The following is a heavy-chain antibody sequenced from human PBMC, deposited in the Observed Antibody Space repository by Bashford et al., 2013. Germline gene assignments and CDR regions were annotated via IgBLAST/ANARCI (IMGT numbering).Heavy chain of an antibody. CDR1: GGSISSYY. J-gene: IGHJ4*02. V-gene: IGHV4-59*08. CDR2: IYYSGST. D-gene: IGHD1-26*01. Sequence: SETLSLTCTVSGGSISSYYWSWIRQPPGKGLEWIGYIYYSGSTNYNPALKSRVTMSIDTSKNQFSLNLTSVTAADTAVYYCARHTVGATSHWGQGTLVTVSS. CDR3: ARHTVGATSH.